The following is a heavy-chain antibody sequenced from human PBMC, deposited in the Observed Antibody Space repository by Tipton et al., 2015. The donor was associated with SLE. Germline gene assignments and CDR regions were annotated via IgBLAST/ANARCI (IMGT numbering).Heavy chain of an antibody. Sequence: TLSLTCTVSGGSISSHYWSWIRQPPGKGLEWIGEINHSGSTNYNPSLKSRVTISVDTSKNQFSLKLSSVTAADTAVYYCARELGYCSSTSCYTGAFDIWGQGTMVTVSS. V-gene: IGHV4-59*11. D-gene: IGHD2-2*02. CDR3: ARELGYCSSTSCYTGAFDI. CDR1: GGSISSHY. J-gene: IGHJ3*02. CDR2: INHSGST.